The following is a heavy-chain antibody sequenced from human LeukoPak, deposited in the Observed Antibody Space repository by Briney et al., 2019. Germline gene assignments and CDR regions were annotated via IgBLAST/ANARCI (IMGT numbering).Heavy chain of an antibody. J-gene: IGHJ3*02. V-gene: IGHV4-31*03. Sequence: SQTLSLTCTVSGGSFSSGDYYWSWIRQHPGKGLEWIGYIYYSGSTYYNPSLKGRVTISIDTSKNQFSLKLSSVTAADTAVYYCARRMAYDSSGYYSGAFDIWGQGTMVTVSS. CDR2: IYYSGST. CDR1: GGSFSSGDYY. CDR3: ARRMAYDSSGYYSGAFDI. D-gene: IGHD3-22*01.